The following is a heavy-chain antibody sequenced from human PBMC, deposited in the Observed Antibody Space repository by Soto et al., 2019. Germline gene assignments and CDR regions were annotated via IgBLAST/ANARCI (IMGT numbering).Heavy chain of an antibody. CDR3: VYCSRDSRRQSPFDF. CDR2: ISGGGFNT. D-gene: IGHD2-15*01. Sequence: GGSLRLSCAASGFTFSNAWMSWVRQAPGKGLEWVSAISGGGFNTHYADSVQGRFTVTRDNFNNVLHLQMNSLKAEDTAVYHCVYCSRDSRRQSPFDFWGQRTLVTVSS. J-gene: IGHJ4*02. V-gene: IGHV3-23*01. CDR1: GFTFSNAW.